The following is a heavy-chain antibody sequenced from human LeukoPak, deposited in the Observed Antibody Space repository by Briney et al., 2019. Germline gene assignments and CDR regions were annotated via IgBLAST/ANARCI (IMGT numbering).Heavy chain of an antibody. Sequence: GGSLRLSCAASGLTFSSYAMSWVRQAPGKGLEWVSAISGSGGSTYYADSVKGRFTISRDNSKNTLYLQMNSLRAEDTAVYYCAKVSLYYYDSSGYWDYWGQGTLVTVSS. CDR3: AKVSLYYYDSSGYWDY. V-gene: IGHV3-23*01. D-gene: IGHD3-22*01. CDR2: ISGSGGST. J-gene: IGHJ4*02. CDR1: GLTFSSYA.